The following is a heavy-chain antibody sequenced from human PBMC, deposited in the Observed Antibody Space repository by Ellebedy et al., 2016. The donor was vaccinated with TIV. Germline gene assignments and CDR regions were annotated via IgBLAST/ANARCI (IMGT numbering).Heavy chain of an antibody. D-gene: IGHD1-14*01. Sequence: AASVKVSCKASGGSFSSYTISWVRQAPGQGLEWMGGIMPIFGAADYAQKFQGRVTITADESTSTAYMELTSLRSEDTAVYYCGRVSSEVRNLHFDYWGQGTLVTVSS. J-gene: IGHJ4*02. V-gene: IGHV1-69*13. CDR3: GRVSSEVRNLHFDY. CDR1: GGSFSSYT. CDR2: IMPIFGAA.